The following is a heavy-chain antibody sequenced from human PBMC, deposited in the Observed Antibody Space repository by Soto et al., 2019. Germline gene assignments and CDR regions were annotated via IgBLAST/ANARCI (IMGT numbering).Heavy chain of an antibody. J-gene: IGHJ5*02. CDR2: ISDTSHRI. CDR1: GFNFGSNS. CDR3: VILADGKFDL. Sequence: EVLLLGSGGGLVQPGGSLRLSCSASGFNFGSNSMAWVRQAPGKGLEYVASISDTSHRIFHADPLQGRFTISRDNSRNRLYLEMNSLRAEDTALYYCVILADGKFDLWGQGTLVIVSS. D-gene: IGHD6-19*01. V-gene: IGHV3-23*01.